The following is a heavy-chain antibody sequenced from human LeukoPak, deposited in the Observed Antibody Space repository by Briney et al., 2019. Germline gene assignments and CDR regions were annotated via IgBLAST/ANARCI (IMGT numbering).Heavy chain of an antibody. CDR2: FSGSGGST. CDR3: AKAGGIRFDY. Sequence: GGSLRLSCAASGFTFSSSAMSWVRQAPGKGLEWVSVFSGSGGSTYYADSVKGRFTISRDNSKNTLYLQMNSLRAEDTAVYYCAKAGGIRFDYWGQGTLVTVSS. CDR1: GFTFSSSA. D-gene: IGHD3-10*01. J-gene: IGHJ4*02. V-gene: IGHV3-23*01.